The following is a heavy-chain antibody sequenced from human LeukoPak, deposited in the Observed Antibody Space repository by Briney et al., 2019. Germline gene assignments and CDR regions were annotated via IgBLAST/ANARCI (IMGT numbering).Heavy chain of an antibody. J-gene: IGHJ3*02. D-gene: IGHD4-23*01. CDR3: ARITTVVTPAAFDI. Sequence: SGPTLLNPTPPLTLTCTFSGFSLSTSGMCVSWIRQPPGKALEWLARIDWDDDKYYSTSLKTRLTISKDTSKNQVVLTMTNMDPVDTATYYCARITTVVTPAAFDIWGQGTMVTVSS. V-gene: IGHV2-70*11. CDR2: IDWDDDK. CDR1: GFSLSTSGMC.